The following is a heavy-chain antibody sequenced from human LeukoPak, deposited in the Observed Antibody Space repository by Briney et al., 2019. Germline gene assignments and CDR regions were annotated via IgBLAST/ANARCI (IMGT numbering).Heavy chain of an antibody. D-gene: IGHD6-13*01. Sequence: GGSLRLSCAASGFTFSSYGMHWVRQAPGKGLEWVAVISYDGSNKYYADSVKGRFTISRDNSKNTLYLQMNSLRAEDTAVYYCAKDEGGIAAAGYYYYYYMDVWGKGTTVTVSS. V-gene: IGHV3-30*18. J-gene: IGHJ6*03. CDR3: AKDEGGIAAAGYYYYYYMDV. CDR2: ISYDGSNK. CDR1: GFTFSSYG.